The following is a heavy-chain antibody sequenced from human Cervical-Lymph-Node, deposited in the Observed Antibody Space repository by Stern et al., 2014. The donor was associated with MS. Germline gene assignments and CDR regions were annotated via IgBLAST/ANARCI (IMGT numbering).Heavy chain of an antibody. Sequence: QVQLVQSGPGLVKPSETLSLICSVSGDSIRNYYWTWIRQPAGKGLEWIGRIYSNGYSNYSPSLKSRVTMSADTSKNQFFLKLYSVTAADTAVYYCARERGYCNDGVRSDYSYGMDVWGQGSTVVASS. CDR3: ARERGYCNDGVRSDYSYGMDV. J-gene: IGHJ6*02. V-gene: IGHV4-4*07. CDR1: GDSIRNYY. D-gene: IGHD2-8*01. CDR2: IYSNGYS.